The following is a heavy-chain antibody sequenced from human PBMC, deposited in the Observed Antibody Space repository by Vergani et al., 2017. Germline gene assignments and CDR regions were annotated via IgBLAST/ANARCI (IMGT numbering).Heavy chain of an antibody. CDR3: AKDLARYYYASSGYREGNYYYYYGMDV. CDR1: GFTFSSYS. J-gene: IGHJ6*02. CDR2: ISSSSSYI. Sequence: VQLVESGGGVVQPGRSLRLSCAASGFTFSSYSMNWVRQAPWKGLEWVSSISSSSSYIYYAGSVKGRFTISRDNAKNARYLQMNRLRAEDTAVYYCAKDLARYYYASSGYREGNYYYYYGMDVWGQGTTVTVS. V-gene: IGHV3-21*01. D-gene: IGHD3-22*01.